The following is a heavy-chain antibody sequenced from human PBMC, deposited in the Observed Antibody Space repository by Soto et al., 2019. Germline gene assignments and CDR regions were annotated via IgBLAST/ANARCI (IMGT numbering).Heavy chain of an antibody. D-gene: IGHD3-10*01. CDR3: AKKGYYPSGKIDLFDS. CDR1: GYSINSDYY. V-gene: IGHV4-38-2*01. J-gene: IGHJ4*02. Sequence: SETLSLTCAVSGYSINSDYYWGWIRQPPGKGLEWIGSVDHSGRTYYSPSLRSRLTIFIDTSKNQFSLRLTSVTAADTAMYFCAKKGYYPSGKIDLFDSWGPGTLVTVSS. CDR2: VDHSGRT.